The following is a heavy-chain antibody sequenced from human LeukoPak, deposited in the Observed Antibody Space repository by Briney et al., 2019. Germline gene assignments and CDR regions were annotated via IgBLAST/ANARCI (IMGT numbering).Heavy chain of an antibody. J-gene: IGHJ5*02. CDR2: INHSGST. Sequence: SGTLSLTCAVYGGSFSGYYWSWIRQPPGKGLEWIGEINHSGSTNYNPSLKGRVTISVDTSKNQFSLKLSSVTAADTAVYYCARGGVAVAGTHWFDPWGQGTLVTVSS. D-gene: IGHD6-19*01. CDR3: ARGGVAVAGTHWFDP. V-gene: IGHV4-34*01. CDR1: GGSFSGYY.